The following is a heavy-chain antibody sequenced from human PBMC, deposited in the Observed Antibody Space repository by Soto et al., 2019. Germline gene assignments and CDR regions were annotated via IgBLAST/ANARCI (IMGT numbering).Heavy chain of an antibody. Sequence: QVQLVQSGAEVKKPGSSVKVSCKASGGTFSSYAISWVRQAPGQGLEWMGGSIPIFGTANYAQNFQGRVTITADESTSTEYMELSSLRSEDTAVYYCARGYSSCPTDYWGQGTLVTVSS. CDR1: GGTFSSYA. V-gene: IGHV1-69*01. J-gene: IGHJ4*02. CDR2: SIPIFGTA. D-gene: IGHD6-13*01. CDR3: ARGYSSCPTDY.